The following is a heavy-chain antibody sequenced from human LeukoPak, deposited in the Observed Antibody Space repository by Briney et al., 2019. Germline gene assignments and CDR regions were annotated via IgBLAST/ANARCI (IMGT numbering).Heavy chain of an antibody. J-gene: IGHJ3*02. CDR2: INPNSGGT. D-gene: IGHD6-19*01. V-gene: IGHV1-2*02. Sequence: ASVKVSCKASGYTFTGYYMHWVRQAPGQGREWMGWINPNSGGTNYAQKFQGRVTMTRDTSISTAYMELSRLRSDDTAVYYCASGGTGYSSGWYAFDIWGQGTMVTVSS. CDR1: GYTFTGYY. CDR3: ASGGTGYSSGWYAFDI.